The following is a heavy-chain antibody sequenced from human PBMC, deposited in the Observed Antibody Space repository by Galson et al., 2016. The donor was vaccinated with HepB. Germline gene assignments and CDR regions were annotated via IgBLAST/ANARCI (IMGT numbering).Heavy chain of an antibody. CDR3: ARASDVAVAATRSRFAH. CDR1: GFTFGHFG. J-gene: IGHJ4*02. V-gene: IGHV3-30*03. D-gene: IGHD6-19*01. Sequence: SLRLSCAASGFTFGHFGMHWVRQAPGKGLEWVAVISYDGNKKYYGDSVQGRFTISRDNSKNTLFLQINSLRADDTAVYYCARASDVAVAATRSRFAHWGRGGLVTVTS. CDR2: ISYDGNKK.